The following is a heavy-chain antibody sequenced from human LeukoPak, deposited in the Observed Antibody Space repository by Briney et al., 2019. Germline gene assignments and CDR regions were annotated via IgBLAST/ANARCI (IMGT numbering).Heavy chain of an antibody. D-gene: IGHD2-8*02. CDR1: GFTFDDYA. CDR3: AKVRTGGDYFDY. Sequence: GRSLRLSCAASGFTFDDYAMHWVRHAPGKGLEWVSGISWNSGSIGYADSVKGRFTISRDNAKNSLYLQMNSLRAEDTALYYCAKVRTGGDYFDYWGQGTLVTVSS. J-gene: IGHJ4*02. V-gene: IGHV3-9*01. CDR2: ISWNSGSI.